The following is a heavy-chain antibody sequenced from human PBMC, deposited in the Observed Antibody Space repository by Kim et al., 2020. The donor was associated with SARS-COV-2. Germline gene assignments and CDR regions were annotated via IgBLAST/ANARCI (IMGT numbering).Heavy chain of an antibody. Sequence: SETLSLTCTVSGGSISSGDYYWSWIRQPPGKGLEWIGYIYYSGSTYYNPSLKSRVTISVDTSKNQFSLKLSSVTAADTAVYYCAREVADRSYYYYYGMDVWGQGTTVTVSS. J-gene: IGHJ6*02. CDR1: GGSISSGDYY. CDR3: AREVADRSYYYYYGMDV. V-gene: IGHV4-30-4*01. D-gene: IGHD2-15*01. CDR2: IYYSGST.